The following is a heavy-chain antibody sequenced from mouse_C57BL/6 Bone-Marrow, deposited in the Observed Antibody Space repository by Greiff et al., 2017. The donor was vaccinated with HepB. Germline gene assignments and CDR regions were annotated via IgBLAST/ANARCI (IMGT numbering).Heavy chain of an antibody. V-gene: IGHV3-6*01. CDR1: GYSITSGYY. Sequence: DVQLQESGPGLVKPSQSLSLTCSVTGYSITSGYYWNWIRQFPGNKLEWMGYISYDGSNNYNPSLKNRISITRDTSKNQFFLKLNSVTTEDTATYYCARDPSGAMDYWGQGTSVTVSS. D-gene: IGHD3-2*02. CDR3: ARDPSGAMDY. CDR2: ISYDGSN. J-gene: IGHJ4*01.